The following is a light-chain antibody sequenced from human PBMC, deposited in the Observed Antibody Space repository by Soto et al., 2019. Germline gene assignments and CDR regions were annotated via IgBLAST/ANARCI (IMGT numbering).Light chain of an antibody. CDR1: SSDVGGYNH. CDR3: SLYTSENAYV. Sequence: QSALTQPASVSGSPGQSITISCTGTSSDVGGYNHVSWYQQHPGKAPKLIIYEVRNRPSGVSNRLSGSKSGNTASLTISGLQAADEADYYCSLYTSENAYVFGTGTKVTV. J-gene: IGLJ1*01. CDR2: EVR. V-gene: IGLV2-14*01.